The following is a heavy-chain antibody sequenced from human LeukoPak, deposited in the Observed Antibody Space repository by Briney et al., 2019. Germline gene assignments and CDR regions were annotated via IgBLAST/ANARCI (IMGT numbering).Heavy chain of an antibody. CDR3: ARGGDFGYSYGGYYYMDV. CDR1: GFTFSTYD. V-gene: IGHV3-13*01. Sequence: GGSLRLSCAASGFTFSTYDMPWVRQATGKGLEWVSTIGTAGDTYYPGSVKGRFTISRENAKNSLYLQMNSLRAGDTAVYYCARGGDFGYSYGGYYYMDVWGKGTTVTVSS. CDR2: IGTAGDT. D-gene: IGHD5-18*01. J-gene: IGHJ6*03.